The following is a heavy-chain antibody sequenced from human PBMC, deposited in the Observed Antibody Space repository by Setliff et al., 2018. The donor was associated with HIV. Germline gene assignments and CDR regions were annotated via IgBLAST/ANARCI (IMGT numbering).Heavy chain of an antibody. CDR2: IYNSATT. J-gene: IGHJ6*04. Sequence: KASETLSLTCTVSGGSVSGHYWSWVRQSPEKGLEWIAYIYNSATTNYNPSLKSRLTISVDTSKNQCSLKLSSVTVADTAVYYCARLGGGLTGYPFTVWGKGTTVTVSS. CDR1: GGSVSGHY. CDR3: ARLGGGLTGYPFTV. V-gene: IGHV4-59*02. D-gene: IGHD3-9*01.